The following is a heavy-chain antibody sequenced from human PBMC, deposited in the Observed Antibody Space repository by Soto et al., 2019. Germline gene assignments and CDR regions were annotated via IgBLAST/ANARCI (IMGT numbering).Heavy chain of an antibody. CDR2: IIPIFGTA. J-gene: IGHJ6*02. Sequence: SVKVSCKASGGTFSSYAISWVRQAPGQGLEWMGGIIPIFGTANYAQKFQGRVTITADESASTAYMELSSLRSEDTAVYYCARGRYLVSVWQQLVAHYYYYGMDVWGQGTTVTVSS. CDR1: GGTFSSYA. CDR3: ARGRYLVSVWQQLVAHYYYYGMDV. D-gene: IGHD6-13*01. V-gene: IGHV1-69*13.